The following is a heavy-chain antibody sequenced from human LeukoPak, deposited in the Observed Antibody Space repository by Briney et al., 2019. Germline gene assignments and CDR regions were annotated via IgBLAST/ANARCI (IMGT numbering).Heavy chain of an antibody. J-gene: IGHJ4*02. CDR1: GDSISTSSYY. V-gene: IGHV4-39*01. CDR2: IYYSGIT. D-gene: IGHD3-22*01. Sequence: SETLSLTCTVSGDSISTSSYYWGWIRQPPGKGLEWLGSIYYSGITHYNPSIKRRVTIYVDTSRNQFSLHLYSVTAADTAVFYCARSDYYDYRQIDFWGQGTLVTVSS. CDR3: ARSDYYDYRQIDF.